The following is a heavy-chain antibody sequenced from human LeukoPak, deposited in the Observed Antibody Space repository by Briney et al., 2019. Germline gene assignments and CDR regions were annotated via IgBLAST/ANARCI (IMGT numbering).Heavy chain of an antibody. CDR1: GFTFSTYE. CDR3: SLLAVASPQDY. V-gene: IGHV3-48*03. Sequence: GGSLRLSCAASGFTFSTYEMHWVRQAPGKGLEWVSDISNSGSTMYYADSVKGRFTTSRDNAKNLLYLQMHSLRAEDTAVYYCSLLAVASPQDYWGQGTLVTVSS. CDR2: ISNSGSTM. J-gene: IGHJ4*02. D-gene: IGHD6-19*01.